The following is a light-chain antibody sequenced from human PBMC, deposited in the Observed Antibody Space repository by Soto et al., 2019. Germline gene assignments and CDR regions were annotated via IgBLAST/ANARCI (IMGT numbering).Light chain of an antibody. Sequence: DIVMTQSPDSLAVSLGERATINCKSSQSVLYSSNNKNYLAWYQQKPGQPPKLLIYWSSTRESGVPDRFSGSGSGTDFTLTISSLQAEDVAVYYCQQSYSTPLTFGQGTNVEIK. CDR3: QQSYSTPLT. CDR2: WSS. V-gene: IGKV4-1*01. CDR1: QSVLYSSNNKNY. J-gene: IGKJ1*01.